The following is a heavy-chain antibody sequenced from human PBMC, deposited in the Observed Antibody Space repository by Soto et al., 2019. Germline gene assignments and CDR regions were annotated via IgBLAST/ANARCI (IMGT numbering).Heavy chain of an antibody. V-gene: IGHV1-69*02. CDR1: GGTFSSYT. CDR2: IIPILGIA. CDR3: ARGYPQKGYGMDV. D-gene: IGHD1-1*01. Sequence: QVQLVQSGAEVKKPGSSVKVSCKASGGTFSSYTISWVRQAPGQGLEWMGRIIPILGIANYAQKFQGRVTMTADKXTSTAYMELSSLRSEDTAVYYCARGYPQKGYGMDVWGQGTTVTVSS. J-gene: IGHJ6*02.